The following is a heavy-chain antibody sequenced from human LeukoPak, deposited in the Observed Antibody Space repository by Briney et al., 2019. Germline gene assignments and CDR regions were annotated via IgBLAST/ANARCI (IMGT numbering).Heavy chain of an antibody. CDR2: ISSSSSYI. J-gene: IGHJ4*02. CDR1: GFTFSSYS. CDR3: XXXXXNXYDSSGYYYN. D-gene: IGHD3-22*01. Sequence: GGSLRLSCAASGFTFSSYSMTWVRQAPGKGLEWVSSISSSSSYIYYADSVKGRFTISRDNAKNSLYLQMNSLRAEDTAVYYXXXXXXNXYDSSGYYYNWGQGTLVTVSS. V-gene: IGHV3-21*01.